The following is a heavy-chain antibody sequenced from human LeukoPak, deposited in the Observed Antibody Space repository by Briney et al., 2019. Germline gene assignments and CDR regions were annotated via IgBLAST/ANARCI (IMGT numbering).Heavy chain of an antibody. CDR3: ARALVQYSSSWQISLDY. D-gene: IGHD6-13*01. CDR1: GFTLCSYA. V-gene: IGHV3-30*04. CDR2: ILYDGSNK. Sequence: GGSLRLSCAAPGFTLCSYAMHWVHQAPGKGLEWVSLILYDGSNKHYADSVKGRFTISRDNSKNTRYLQINSLRAEETAVYYCARALVQYSSSWQISLDYWGQGTLVTASS. J-gene: IGHJ4*02.